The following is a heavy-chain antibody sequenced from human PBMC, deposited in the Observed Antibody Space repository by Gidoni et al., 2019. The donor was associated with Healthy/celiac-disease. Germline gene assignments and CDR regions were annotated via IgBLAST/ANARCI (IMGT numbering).Heavy chain of an antibody. CDR1: GGSISSSSYY. Sequence: QLQLQESGPGLVKPSETLSLTCTVSGGSISSSSYYWGWIRQPPGKGLEWIGSIYYSGSTYYNPSLKSRVTISVDTSKNQFSLKLSSVTAADTAVYYCARRLELRLLYYYYGMDVWGQGTTVTVSS. CDR3: ARRLELRLLYYYYGMDV. CDR2: IYYSGST. D-gene: IGHD1-7*01. J-gene: IGHJ6*02. V-gene: IGHV4-39*01.